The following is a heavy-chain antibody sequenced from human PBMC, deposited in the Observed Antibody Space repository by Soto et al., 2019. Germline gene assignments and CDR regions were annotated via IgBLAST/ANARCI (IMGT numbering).Heavy chain of an antibody. CDR1: GGSISSGDYY. V-gene: IGHV4-30-4*01. CDR3: ARDYYDSSGYDD. Sequence: PSETLSLTCTVSGGSISSGDYYCSWIRQPPGKGLEWIGYIYYSGSTYYNPSLKSRVTISVDTSKNQFSLKLSSVTAADTAVYYCARDYYDSSGYDDWGQGTLLTVSS. CDR2: IYYSGST. J-gene: IGHJ4*02. D-gene: IGHD3-22*01.